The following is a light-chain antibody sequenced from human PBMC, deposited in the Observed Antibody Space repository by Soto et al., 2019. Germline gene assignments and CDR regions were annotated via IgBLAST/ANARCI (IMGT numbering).Light chain of an antibody. CDR1: QSVGSS. J-gene: IGKJ4*01. CDR3: QQYSSYPLT. Sequence: DIQMTQSPSTLSASVRDRVTITCRASQSVGSSLAWYQQIPGKPPRVLIHAASTLQSGVPSRFSGSGSGTEFSLTISSLQPDDFATYYCQQYSSYPLTFGGGTQVEIK. V-gene: IGKV1-5*03. CDR2: AAS.